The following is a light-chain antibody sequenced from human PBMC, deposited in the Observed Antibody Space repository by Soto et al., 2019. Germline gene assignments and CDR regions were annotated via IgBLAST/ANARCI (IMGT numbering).Light chain of an antibody. CDR1: QSVSSY. V-gene: IGKV3-11*01. CDR3: QQRSNWLFT. J-gene: IGKJ3*01. Sequence: EIVLTQSPATLSLSPGERATLSCRARQSVSSYLAWYQQKPGQAPRLLIYDASSRATGIPARFSGSGSGTDFTLTISSLEPEDFADYYCQQRSNWLFTFGPGTKVDIK. CDR2: DAS.